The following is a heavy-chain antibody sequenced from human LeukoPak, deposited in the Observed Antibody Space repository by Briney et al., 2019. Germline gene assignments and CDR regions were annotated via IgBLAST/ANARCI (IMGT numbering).Heavy chain of an antibody. J-gene: IGHJ3*02. CDR3: AKEFDCGGYCLDAFDI. V-gene: IGHV3-23*01. CDR2: ISGSGGST. Sequence: GGSLRLSCAASGFTFGNYAMTWVRQAPGKGLEWVSAISGSGGSTYYADSVKGRFTISRDNSQNTLYLQMNSLRAEDTAVYYCAKEFDCGGYCLDAFDIWGQGTMVTVSS. CDR1: GFTFGNYA. D-gene: IGHD2-21*02.